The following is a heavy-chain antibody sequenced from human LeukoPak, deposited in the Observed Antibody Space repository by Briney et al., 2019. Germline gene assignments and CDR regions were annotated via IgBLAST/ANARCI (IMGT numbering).Heavy chain of an antibody. CDR2: ISWNSGSI. CDR3: ARDSDYSNYGGVY. V-gene: IGHV3-9*01. Sequence: PGGSLRLSCAASGFTFEDHGMHWVRQAPGKGLEWVSGISWNSGSIGYADSVKGRFTISRDNSKNTLYLQMNSLRAEDTAVYYCARDSDYSNYGGVYWGQGTLVTVSS. J-gene: IGHJ4*02. CDR1: GFTFEDHG. D-gene: IGHD4-11*01.